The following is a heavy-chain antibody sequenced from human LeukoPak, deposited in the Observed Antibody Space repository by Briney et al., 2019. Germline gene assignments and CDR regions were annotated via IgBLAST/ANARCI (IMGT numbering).Heavy chain of an antibody. CDR3: AREDKRWFDP. V-gene: IGHV4-61*02. J-gene: IGHJ5*02. Sequence: PSETLSLTCTVSGGSISSGSYYWSWIRQPAGKGLEWIGRIYTSGSTNYNPSLKSRVTISVDTSKNQFSLKLSSVTAADTAVYYCAREDKRWFDPWGQGTLVTVSS. CDR1: GGSISSGSYY. D-gene: IGHD2-15*01. CDR2: IYTSGST.